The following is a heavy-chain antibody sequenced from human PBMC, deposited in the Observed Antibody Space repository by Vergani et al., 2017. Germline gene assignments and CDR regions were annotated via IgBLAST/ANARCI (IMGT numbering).Heavy chain of an antibody. CDR1: GFTVSSNY. D-gene: IGHD2-2*01. V-gene: IGHV3-53*01. CDR3: AREGYCSSTSCSYFDD. CDR2: IYSGGST. J-gene: IGHJ4*02. Sequence: EVQLVESGGGLIQPGGSLRLSCAASGFTVSSNYMSWVRQAPGKGLEWVSVIYSGGSTYYADSVKGRFTISRDNSKNTLYLQMNSLRAEDTAVYYCAREGYCSSTSCSYFDDWGQGTLVTVSS.